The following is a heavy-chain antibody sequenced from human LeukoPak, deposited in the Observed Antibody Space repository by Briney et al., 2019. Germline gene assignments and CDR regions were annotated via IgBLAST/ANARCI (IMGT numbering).Heavy chain of an antibody. CDR1: GDFITNRY. CDR3: VRNWDY. Sequence: PSETLSLTCSVSGDFITNRYWSWVRQSAGEGLEWIGRISTRGNTNYNPSLKSRVTMSVDTCNKHFSLKLTSVTAAVTAVYYCVRNWDYWGEGTLVTVPS. CDR2: ISTRGNT. J-gene: IGHJ4*02. D-gene: IGHD1-1*01. V-gene: IGHV4-4*07.